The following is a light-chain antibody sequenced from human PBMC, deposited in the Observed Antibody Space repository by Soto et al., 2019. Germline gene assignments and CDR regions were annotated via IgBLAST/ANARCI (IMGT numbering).Light chain of an antibody. J-gene: IGLJ1*01. CDR3: LLSYGGTYV. CDR1: TGPVTRGYY. Sequence: QAVVTQEPSLTVSPGGTVTLTCASSTGPVTRGYYPNWFQQKPGQAPRALIYDTGIKHSWTPGRFSGSLLGGKSILPLSGAQHEDEAEYYCLLSYGGTYVFGPGTKLTVL. V-gene: IGLV7-43*01. CDR2: DTG.